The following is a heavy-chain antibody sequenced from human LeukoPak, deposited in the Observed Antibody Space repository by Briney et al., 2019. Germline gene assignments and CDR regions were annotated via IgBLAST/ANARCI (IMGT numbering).Heavy chain of an antibody. CDR1: GYTFTGYY. Sequence: GASVKVSCKASGYTFTGYYIHWVRQAPGQGLEWMGWINPNSGGTNYAQKLQGRVTMTRDTSISTGYMELSRVRSDDTAVYYCARWDCSGGSCYDAFDIWGQGTMVTVSS. J-gene: IGHJ3*02. CDR2: INPNSGGT. V-gene: IGHV1-2*02. CDR3: ARWDCSGGSCYDAFDI. D-gene: IGHD2-15*01.